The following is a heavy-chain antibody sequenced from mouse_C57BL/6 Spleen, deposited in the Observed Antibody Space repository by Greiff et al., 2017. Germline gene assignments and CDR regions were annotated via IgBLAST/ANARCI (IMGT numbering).Heavy chain of an antibody. V-gene: IGHV1-53*01. Sequence: VQLQQPGTELVKPGASVKLSCKASGYTFTSYWMHWVKQRPGQGLEWIGNINPSNGGTNYNEKFKSKATLTVDKSSSTAYMQLSSLTSDYSAVNYCARGDGYYDGSWFAYWGQGTLVTVSA. CDR3: ARGDGYYDGSWFAY. CDR2: INPSNGGT. D-gene: IGHD2-3*01. CDR1: GYTFTSYW. J-gene: IGHJ3*01.